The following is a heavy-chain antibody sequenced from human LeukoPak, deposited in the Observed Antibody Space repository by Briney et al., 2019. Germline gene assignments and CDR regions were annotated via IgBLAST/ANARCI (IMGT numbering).Heavy chain of an antibody. CDR1: GFTFSSYG. J-gene: IGHJ5*02. CDR2: ISCDGSNK. D-gene: IGHD6-6*01. Sequence: GGSLRLSCAASGFTFSSYGMHWVRQAPGKGLEWVAVISCDGSNKYYADSVKGRFTISRDNSKNTLYLQMNSLRAEDTAVYYCAKDRVLVTWGQGTLVTVSS. V-gene: IGHV3-30*18. CDR3: AKDRVLVT.